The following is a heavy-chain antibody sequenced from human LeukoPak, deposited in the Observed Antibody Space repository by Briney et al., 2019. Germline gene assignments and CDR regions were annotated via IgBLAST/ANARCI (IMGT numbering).Heavy chain of an antibody. J-gene: IGHJ4*02. Sequence: SETLSLTCTVSGGSISSYYWSWIRQPPGKGLEWIGEINHSGSTNYNPSLKSRVTISVDTSKNQFSLKLRSVTAADTAVYYCARYDYWGQGTLVTVSS. V-gene: IGHV4-34*01. CDR2: INHSGST. CDR1: GGSISSYY. CDR3: ARYDY.